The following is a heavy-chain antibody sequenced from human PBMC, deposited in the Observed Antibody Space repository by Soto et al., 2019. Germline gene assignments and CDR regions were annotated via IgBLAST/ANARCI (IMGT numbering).Heavy chain of an antibody. D-gene: IGHD5-12*01. CDR1: GYTFTSYA. Sequence: ASVKVSCKASGYTFTSYAMHWVRQAPGQRLEWKGWINAGNGNTKNSQKFQGRVTITRDTSASTAYMELSSLKSEDTAVYYCARGVGLYSGYDYWGQGTLVTVSS. CDR2: INAGNGNT. J-gene: IGHJ4*02. V-gene: IGHV1-3*01. CDR3: ARGVGLYSGYDY.